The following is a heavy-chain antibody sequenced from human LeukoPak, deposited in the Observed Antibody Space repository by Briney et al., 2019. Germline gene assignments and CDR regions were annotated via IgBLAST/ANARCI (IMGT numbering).Heavy chain of an antibody. CDR2: ISYDGSNK. Sequence: PGGSLRLSCAASGFTFSSYAMHWVRQAPGKGLEWVAVISYDGSNKYYADSVKGRFTISRDNSKNTLYLQMNSLRAEDTAVYYCARDLEPESGMVFDYWGQGTLVTVSS. J-gene: IGHJ4*02. V-gene: IGHV3-30*01. CDR3: ARDLEPESGMVFDY. CDR1: GFTFSSYA. D-gene: IGHD3-10*01.